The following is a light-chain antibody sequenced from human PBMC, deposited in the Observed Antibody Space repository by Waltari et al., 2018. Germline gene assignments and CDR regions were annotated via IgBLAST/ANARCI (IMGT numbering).Light chain of an antibody. Sequence: SGLTQPASGSGYPGPSITLSCPGTSSDVGNYNLVPWYQQYPGKAPKLMIYETTKRTSGVSDRFSGSKSGNTASLTISGLQAEDEADYYCCSYAGLGTYVFGTGTKVTVL. CDR3: CSYAGLGTYV. J-gene: IGLJ1*01. V-gene: IGLV2-23*01. CDR1: SSDVGNYNL. CDR2: ETT.